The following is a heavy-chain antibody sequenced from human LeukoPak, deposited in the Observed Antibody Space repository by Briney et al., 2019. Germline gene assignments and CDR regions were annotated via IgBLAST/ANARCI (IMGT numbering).Heavy chain of an antibody. Sequence: SETLSLTCTVSGGSISSYYWSRIRQPPGKGLEWIGYIYYSGSTNYNPSLKSRVTISVDTSKNQFSLKLSSVTAADTAVYYCARGDIAAAGYYFDYWGQGTLVTVSS. J-gene: IGHJ4*02. CDR1: GGSISSYY. D-gene: IGHD6-13*01. CDR2: IYYSGST. CDR3: ARGDIAAAGYYFDY. V-gene: IGHV4-59*01.